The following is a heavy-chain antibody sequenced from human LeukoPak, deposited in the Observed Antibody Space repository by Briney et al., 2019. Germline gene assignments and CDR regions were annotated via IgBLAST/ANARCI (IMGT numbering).Heavy chain of an antibody. CDR2: IDQSGST. CDR1: GYSISSGYY. Sequence: SETLSLTCTVSGYSISSGYYWGWIRQPPGKGLEWIGSIDQSGSTYYNPSLRSRVSISVDTSKNQFSLKLSSVTAADTAVYSCAGFTFFRGVITFDYWGQGTLVTVSS. D-gene: IGHD3-10*01. V-gene: IGHV4-38-2*02. J-gene: IGHJ4*02. CDR3: AGFTFFRGVITFDY.